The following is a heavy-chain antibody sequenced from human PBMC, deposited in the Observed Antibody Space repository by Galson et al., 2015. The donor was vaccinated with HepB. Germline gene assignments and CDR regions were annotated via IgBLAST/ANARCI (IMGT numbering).Heavy chain of an antibody. Sequence: SLRVSCAVSGYTLTRLGMHWVRQAPGKGLEWVAVISYDESNKYYADNFKGRFTISRDNSKNTLYLQLNSLRAEDTAVYYCAKVPPSDAFDIWGQGTMVTVSS. CDR1: GYTLTRLG. CDR2: ISYDESNK. CDR3: AKVPPSDAFDI. V-gene: IGHV3-30*18. J-gene: IGHJ3*02.